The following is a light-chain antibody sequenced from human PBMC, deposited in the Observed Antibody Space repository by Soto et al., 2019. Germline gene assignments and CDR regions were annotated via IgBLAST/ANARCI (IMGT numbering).Light chain of an antibody. Sequence: DIVMTQSPDSLAVSLGKRATINCKSSRSILSSSNNKNYLAWYQQKPGQPPRLLIYWASTRESGVPDRFSGSGSGTDFTLTISSLQAEDVAVYYCQQYYSSPFTFGPGTKVDIK. V-gene: IGKV4-1*01. CDR1: RSILSSSNNKNY. CDR2: WAS. J-gene: IGKJ3*01. CDR3: QQYYSSPFT.